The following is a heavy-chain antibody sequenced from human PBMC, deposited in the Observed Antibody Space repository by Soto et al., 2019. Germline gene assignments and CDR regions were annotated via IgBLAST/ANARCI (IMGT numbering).Heavy chain of an antibody. CDR2: IIPMFGTP. D-gene: IGHD1-26*01. Sequence: QGQLVQSGAEVKKPGSSVKVSCKASGDAFTNYIFDWVRQAPGQGLEWMGGIIPMFGTPKYAQTSQDRVTITAVGSTGTASLELTSLRFDDTAVYYCARGRDQPPVGLYFDSWGEGTRVTVSS. CDR1: GDAFTNYI. V-gene: IGHV1-69*01. J-gene: IGHJ4*02. CDR3: ARGRDQPPVGLYFDS.